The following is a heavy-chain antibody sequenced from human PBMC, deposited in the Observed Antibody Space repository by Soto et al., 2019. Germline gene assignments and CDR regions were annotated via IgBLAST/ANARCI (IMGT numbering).Heavy chain of an antibody. CDR3: ARDGYDSSGYYPEYFQH. CDR1: GFTVSSNY. Sequence: EVQLVESGGGLVQPGGSLRLSCAASGFTVSSNYMNWVRQAPGKGLEWVSVIYSGGSTYYADSVKGRFTISRDNSKNTLYLQMNSLRAEDTAVYYCARDGYDSSGYYPEYFQHWGQGTLVTVSS. J-gene: IGHJ1*01. V-gene: IGHV3-66*01. D-gene: IGHD3-22*01. CDR2: IYSGGST.